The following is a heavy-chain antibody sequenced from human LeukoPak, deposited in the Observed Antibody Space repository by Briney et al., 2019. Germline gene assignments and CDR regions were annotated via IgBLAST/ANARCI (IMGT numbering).Heavy chain of an antibody. Sequence: GGSLRLSCAASGFTFSSYAMSWVRQAPGKGLEWVSAISGSGGSTYYADSVKGRFTISRDNPKNTLYLQMNSLRAEDTAVYYCANGSGWLTYFDYWGQGTLVTVSS. V-gene: IGHV3-23*01. J-gene: IGHJ4*02. D-gene: IGHD6-19*01. CDR3: ANGSGWLTYFDY. CDR2: ISGSGGST. CDR1: GFTFSSYA.